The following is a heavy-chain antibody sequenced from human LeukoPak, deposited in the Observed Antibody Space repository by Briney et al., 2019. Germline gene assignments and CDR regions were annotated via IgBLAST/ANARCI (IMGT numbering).Heavy chain of an antibody. V-gene: IGHV4-39*01. D-gene: IGHD3-16*02. CDR1: GGSISSSTYY. CDR3: ARLKSSPLSGNWFDP. Sequence: SETLSLTCTVSGGSISSSTYYWGWIRQPPGKGLEWIGSIYYTGSTYYNPSLKSRVTISVDTSKNQFSLKLSSVTAADTAVYYCARLKSSPLSGNWFDPWGQGTLVTVSS. J-gene: IGHJ5*02. CDR2: IYYTGST.